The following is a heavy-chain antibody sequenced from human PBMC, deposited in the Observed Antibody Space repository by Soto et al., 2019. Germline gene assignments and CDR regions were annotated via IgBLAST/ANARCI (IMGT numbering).Heavy chain of an antibody. D-gene: IGHD2-2*01. CDR1: GGTFSSYA. CDR3: ARVIVVVPAAMEVFGYFDY. J-gene: IGHJ4*02. CDR2: IIPIFGTA. V-gene: IGHV1-69*01. Sequence: QVQLVQSGAEVKKPGSSVKVSCKASGGTFSSYAISWVRQAPGQGLEWMGGIIPIFGTANYAQKFQGRATITADESTSTAYMELSSLRSEDTAVYYCARVIVVVPAAMEVFGYFDYWGQGTLVTVSS.